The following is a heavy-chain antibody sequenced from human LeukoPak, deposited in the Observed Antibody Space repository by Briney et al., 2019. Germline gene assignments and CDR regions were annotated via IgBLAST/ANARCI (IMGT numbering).Heavy chain of an antibody. Sequence: SETLSLTCTVSGYSISSGYYWGWIRQPPGKGMECIASIYHSGSTYYNPSLKSRVTISVDTSKNQFSLKLSSVTAADTAVYYCASSRPTGYCSSTSCSLYYYYMDVWGKGTTVTVSS. CDR3: ASSRPTGYCSSTSCSLYYYYMDV. V-gene: IGHV4-38-2*02. J-gene: IGHJ6*03. CDR1: GYSISSGYY. D-gene: IGHD2-2*01. CDR2: IYHSGST.